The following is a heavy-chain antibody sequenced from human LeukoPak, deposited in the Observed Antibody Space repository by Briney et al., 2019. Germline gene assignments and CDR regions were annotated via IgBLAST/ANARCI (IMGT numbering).Heavy chain of an antibody. CDR2: ISAYNGNT. CDR3: ARGRDGYNPTADY. D-gene: IGHD5-12*01. V-gene: IGHV1-18*01. J-gene: IGHJ4*02. Sequence: EASVKVSCKASGYTFINYGISWVRQAPGQGLEWMGWISAYNGNTNYAQKVQGRVTMTTDTSTSTAYMELRSLRSDDTAVYYCARGRDGYNPTADYWGQGTLVTASS. CDR1: GYTFINYG.